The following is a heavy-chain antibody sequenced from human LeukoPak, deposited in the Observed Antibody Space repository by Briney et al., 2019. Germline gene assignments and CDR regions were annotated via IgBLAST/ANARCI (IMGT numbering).Heavy chain of an antibody. Sequence: APVKVSCKASGYTFTGYYMHWVRQAPGQGLEWMGWINPNSGGTNYAQKFQGWVTMTRDTSISTAYMELSRLRSDDTAVYYCARTPLRYFDWYRYYFDYWGQGTLVTVSS. CDR1: GYTFTGYY. V-gene: IGHV1-2*04. D-gene: IGHD3-9*01. CDR2: INPNSGGT. J-gene: IGHJ4*02. CDR3: ARTPLRYFDWYRYYFDY.